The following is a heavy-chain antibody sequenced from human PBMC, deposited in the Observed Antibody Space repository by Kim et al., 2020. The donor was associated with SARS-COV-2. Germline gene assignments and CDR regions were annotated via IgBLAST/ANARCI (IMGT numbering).Heavy chain of an antibody. Sequence: ADSGKGRLTLSRDNSNNTLYLQMNSLRAEDTAVCYCAGSQFGSYYYGMDVWGQGTTVTVSS. CDR3: AGSQFGSYYYGMDV. D-gene: IGHD3-16*01. J-gene: IGHJ6*02. V-gene: IGHV3-30*01.